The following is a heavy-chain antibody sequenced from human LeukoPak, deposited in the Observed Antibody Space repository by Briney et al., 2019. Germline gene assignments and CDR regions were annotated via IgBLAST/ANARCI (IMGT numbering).Heavy chain of an antibody. CDR3: AKVSDFWSGYYNFDY. J-gene: IGHJ4*02. CDR1: GFTFSSYS. V-gene: IGHV3-23*01. D-gene: IGHD3-3*01. Sequence: PGGSLRLSCAASGFTFSSYSMNWVRQAPGKGLEWVSAISGSGGSTYYADSVKGRFTISRDNSKNTLYLQMNSLRAEDTAVYYCAKVSDFWSGYYNFDYWGQGTLVTVSS. CDR2: ISGSGGST.